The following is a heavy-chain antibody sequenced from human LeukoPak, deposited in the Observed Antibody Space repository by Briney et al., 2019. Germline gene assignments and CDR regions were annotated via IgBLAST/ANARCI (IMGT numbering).Heavy chain of an antibody. D-gene: IGHD6-13*01. CDR2: ISAYNGNT. J-gene: IGHJ4*02. CDR1: GYTFTSYG. Sequence: ASVKVSCKASGYTFTSYGINWVRQAPGQGPEWMGWISAYNGNTKYAQNLQGRVTMTTDTSTSTAYMELRSLRSDDTAVYYCTRDLPYSSSWESIDYWGQGALVTVSS. V-gene: IGHV1-18*01. CDR3: TRDLPYSSSWESIDY.